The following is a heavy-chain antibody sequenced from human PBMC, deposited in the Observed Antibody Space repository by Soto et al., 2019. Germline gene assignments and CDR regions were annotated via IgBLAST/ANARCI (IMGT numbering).Heavy chain of an antibody. CDR3: TRGRGIAEAGYFDY. Sequence: ASVKVSCKASGYTFTSYYMHWVRQAPGQGLEWMGIINPSGGSTSNAQKFQGRVTMTRDTSTSTDYMELSSLRSDDTAVYYCTRGRGIAEAGYFDYWGQGTLVTVSS. V-gene: IGHV1-46*03. D-gene: IGHD6-13*01. CDR2: INPSGGST. CDR1: GYTFTSYY. J-gene: IGHJ4*02.